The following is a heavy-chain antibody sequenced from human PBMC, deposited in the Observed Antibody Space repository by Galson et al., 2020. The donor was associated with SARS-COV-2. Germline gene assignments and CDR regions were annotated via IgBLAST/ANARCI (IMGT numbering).Heavy chain of an antibody. V-gene: IGHV3-23*01. CDR2: LSASGGST. J-gene: IGHJ4*02. Sequence: GESLKISCAASGFTFSSYAMSWVRQAPGKGLEWVSALSASGGSTYSADSVKGRFTISRDNSKNTLHLQMNSLRAEDTAVYYCAKDGGLWRYDFWTGYYPYFDYWGQGTLVTAPS. D-gene: IGHD3-3*01. CDR1: GFTFSSYA. CDR3: AKDGGLWRYDFWTGYYPYFDY.